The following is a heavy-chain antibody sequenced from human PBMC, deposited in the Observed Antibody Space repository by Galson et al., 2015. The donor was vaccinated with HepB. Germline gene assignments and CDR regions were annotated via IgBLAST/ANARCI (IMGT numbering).Heavy chain of an antibody. CDR3: AREGRIVVVPAAIEKYYYYGMDV. J-gene: IGHJ6*02. V-gene: IGHV1-46*01. CDR1: GYTFTSYY. Sequence: SVKVSCKASGYTFTSYYMHWVRQAPGQGLEWMGIINPSGGSTSYAQEFQGRVTMTRDTSTSTVYVELSSLRSEDTAVYYCAREGRIVVVPAAIEKYYYYGMDVWGQGTTVTVSS. D-gene: IGHD2-2*01. CDR2: INPSGGST.